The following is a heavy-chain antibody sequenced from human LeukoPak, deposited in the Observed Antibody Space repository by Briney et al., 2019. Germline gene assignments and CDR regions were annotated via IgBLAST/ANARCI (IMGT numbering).Heavy chain of an antibody. CDR3: AKFSSGTLDY. V-gene: IGHV3-23*01. CDR1: RFTFSSYA. J-gene: IGHJ4*02. D-gene: IGHD2-2*01. Sequence: PGGSLRLSCAASRFTFSSYAISWFRQAPGKGLEWVSAISGSGSSAYYADSVKGRFTISRDNSKNTLFLQMNSLSPEDTAVYYCAKFSSGTLDYWGQGTLVTVSS. CDR2: ISGSGSSA.